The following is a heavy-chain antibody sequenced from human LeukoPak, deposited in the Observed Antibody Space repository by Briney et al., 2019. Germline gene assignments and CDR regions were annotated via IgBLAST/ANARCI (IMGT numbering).Heavy chain of an antibody. CDR1: GFSFSTFT. V-gene: IGHV3-21*06. Sequence: PGRSLRLSCEASGFSFSTFTMNWVRQAPGKGLEWVSSISFSGSYIYYADSMKGRFTISRDNAKSSLYLQMDSLRAEDTAVYYCTRVKGGVLDYWGQGTLVTVSS. CDR2: ISFSGSYI. CDR3: TRVKGGVLDY. D-gene: IGHD3-16*01. J-gene: IGHJ4*02.